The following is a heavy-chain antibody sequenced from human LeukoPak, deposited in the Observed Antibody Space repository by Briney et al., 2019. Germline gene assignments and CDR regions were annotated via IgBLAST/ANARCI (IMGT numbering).Heavy chain of an antibody. J-gene: IGHJ4*02. Sequence: PSETLSLTCTVSGGSISSYYWSWIRQPAGKGLEWIGRIYTSGSTNYNPSLKSRVTISVDTSKNQFSLKLSSVTAADTAVYYCARGRLYYDSSGYPHFDYWGQGTLVTVSS. CDR3: ARGRLYYDSSGYPHFDY. V-gene: IGHV4-4*07. CDR1: GGSISSYY. CDR2: IYTSGST. D-gene: IGHD3-22*01.